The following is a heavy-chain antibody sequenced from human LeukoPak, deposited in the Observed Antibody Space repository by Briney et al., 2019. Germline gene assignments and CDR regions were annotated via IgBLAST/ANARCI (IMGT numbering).Heavy chain of an antibody. J-gene: IGHJ3*01. Sequence: SETLSLTCNVSGGSISSSSYYWGWIRQPPGKGLEWIGIIYYSGNTYYNPSLKSRVTISVDTSKNQFSLKLSSVTAADTALHYCARYTYYYDSSSAYYGYAFDVWGQGTMVTVSS. D-gene: IGHD3-22*01. CDR2: IYYSGNT. CDR1: GGSISSSSYY. V-gene: IGHV4-39*07. CDR3: ARYTYYYDSSSAYYGYAFDV.